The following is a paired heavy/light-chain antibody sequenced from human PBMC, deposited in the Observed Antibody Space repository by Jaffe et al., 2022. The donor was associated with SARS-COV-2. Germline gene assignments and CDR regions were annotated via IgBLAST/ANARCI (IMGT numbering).Heavy chain of an antibody. D-gene: IGHD6-13*01. CDR1: GYTFTNYA. Sequence: QVQLVQSGAEVKKPGASVRLSCKASGYTFTNYALHWLRQAPGHRLEWLGCINGDNGYTQYSQRFQGRVTITSDTSATTGYIDLSGLASEDTAVYYCARGGPNPSGWLNDYWGQGTLVTVSS. CDR3: ARGGPNPSGWLNDY. J-gene: IGHJ4*02. V-gene: IGHV1-3*01. CDR2: INGDNGYT.
Light chain of an antibody. CDR3: QQYYSGPIT. V-gene: IGKV4-1*01. CDR2: WSS. CDR1: QNILSRSNNKNF. Sequence: DIVMTQSPDSLAVSLGERATINCKSSQNILSRSNNKNFLAWFQQKPGQPPKPLIFWSSTRESGVPDRFSGSGSGTDFTLTISSLQAEDVAVYYCQQYYSGPITFGQGTRLEIK. J-gene: IGKJ5*01.